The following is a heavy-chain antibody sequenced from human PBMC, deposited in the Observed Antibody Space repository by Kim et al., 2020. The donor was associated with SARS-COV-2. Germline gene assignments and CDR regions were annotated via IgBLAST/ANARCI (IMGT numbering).Heavy chain of an antibody. CDR2: TA. V-gene: IGHV1-69*01. Sequence: TANYAQKFQGRVTITADESTTTAYMELSSLRSEDTAVYYCARYSSGYLDYWGQGTLVTVSS. J-gene: IGHJ4*02. D-gene: IGHD2-21*01. CDR3: ARYSSGYLDY.